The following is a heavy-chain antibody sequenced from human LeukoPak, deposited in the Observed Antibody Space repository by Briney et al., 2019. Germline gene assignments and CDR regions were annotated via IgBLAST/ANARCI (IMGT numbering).Heavy chain of an antibody. V-gene: IGHV3-21*01. CDR3: ARDPGTYSSGWFDY. Sequence: GGSLRLSCAASGFTFSSYSMNWVRQAPGKGLEWVSSITSSSSYIYYADSVKGRFTISRDNAKSSLYLQMNSLRAEDTAVYYCARDPGTYSSGWFDYWGQGTLVTVSS. CDR1: GFTFSSYS. J-gene: IGHJ4*02. CDR2: ITSSSSYI. D-gene: IGHD6-19*01.